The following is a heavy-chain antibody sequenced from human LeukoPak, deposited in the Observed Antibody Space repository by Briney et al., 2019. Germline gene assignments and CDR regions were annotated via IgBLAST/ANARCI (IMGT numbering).Heavy chain of an antibody. CDR1: GFIFSNYY. J-gene: IGHJ4*02. CDR3: ARGGYGAHMG. V-gene: IGHV3-74*01. CDR2: INGDGSNV. Sequence: PGGSLRLSCAASGFIFSNYYMHWVRQAPGKGLVWVSHINGDGSNVNYADSVRGRFTISRDNAKSTLYLQMNSLRAEDTAVYYCARGGYGAHMGWGQGTLVTVSS. D-gene: IGHD4-17*01.